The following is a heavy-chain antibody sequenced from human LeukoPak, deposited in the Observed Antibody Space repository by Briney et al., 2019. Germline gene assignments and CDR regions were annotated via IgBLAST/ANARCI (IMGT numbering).Heavy chain of an antibody. J-gene: IGHJ6*02. Sequence: GGSLRLSCAASGFTFSSYAMHWVRQAPGKGLEWVAVISYDGSNKYYADSVKGRFTISRDNSKNTLYLQINSLRAEDTAVYYCARALPITMIVVVYPGGMDVWGQGTTVTVSS. D-gene: IGHD3-22*01. CDR3: ARALPITMIVVVYPGGMDV. V-gene: IGHV3-30-3*01. CDR2: ISYDGSNK. CDR1: GFTFSSYA.